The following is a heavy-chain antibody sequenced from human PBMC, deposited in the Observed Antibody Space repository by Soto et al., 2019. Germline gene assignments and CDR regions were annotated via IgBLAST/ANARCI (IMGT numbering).Heavy chain of an antibody. J-gene: IGHJ6*03. Sequence: EVQLVESGGGLVQPGGSLRLSCAASGFSFSSYSMNWVRQAPGKGLEWVSFMSGSSSSIYYADSVKGRFTISRDNAKNSLSLQMNSLRAEDTAVYYCARGILETYQLLVDVYYYYYMDVWGKGTTVTVSS. CDR2: MSGSSSSI. V-gene: IGHV3-48*01. CDR1: GFSFSSYS. D-gene: IGHD2-2*01. CDR3: ARGILETYQLLVDVYYYYYMDV.